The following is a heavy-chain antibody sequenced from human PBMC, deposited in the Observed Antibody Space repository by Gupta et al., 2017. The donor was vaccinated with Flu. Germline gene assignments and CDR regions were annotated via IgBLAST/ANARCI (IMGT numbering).Heavy chain of an antibody. CDR1: GFPFSIYA. CDR3: ARDGSGYYDSNDYNGDFDS. CDR2: ILGSGGIT. J-gene: IGHJ4*02. D-gene: IGHD3-22*01. Sequence: EVQLLESGGGLVQPGGSLGLSCAASGFPFSIYALSWVRQAPGQGLEWVSTILGSGGITYYADSVKGRFTISRDNSRNTLYLQLNSLRAEDTAIYYCARDGSGYYDSNDYNGDFDSWGQGTLVTVSS. V-gene: IGHV3-23*01.